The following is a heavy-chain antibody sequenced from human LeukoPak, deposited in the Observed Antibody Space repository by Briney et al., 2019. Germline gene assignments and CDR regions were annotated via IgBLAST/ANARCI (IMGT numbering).Heavy chain of an antibody. D-gene: IGHD3-3*01. CDR2: IYDGGTT. CDR1: GASITSAYNY. J-gene: IGHJ4*02. CDR3: ARNGAVTIFDY. V-gene: IGHV4-61*02. Sequence: SQTLSLTCSVSGASITSAYNYWSWIRQPAGEGLEWIGRIYDGGTTDYNPSLGGRVTMSLDTSDNEFSLRLRYVTAADTAVYYCARNGAVTIFDYWGQGILVTVS.